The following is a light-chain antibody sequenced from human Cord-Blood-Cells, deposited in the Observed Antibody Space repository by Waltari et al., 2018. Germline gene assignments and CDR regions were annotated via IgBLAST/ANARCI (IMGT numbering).Light chain of an antibody. CDR2: WAS. J-gene: IGKJ2*01. V-gene: IGKV4-1*01. CDR1: QSVLYSSNNKNY. Sequence: DIVMTQSPDSLAVSLGERATINCKSSQSVLYSSNNKNYLAWYQQKPGQPPKLLIYWASTRESGVPDRCSGSVSGTDFTLTISSLQAEDVAVYYCQQYYSTPYTFGQGTKLEIK. CDR3: QQYYSTPYT.